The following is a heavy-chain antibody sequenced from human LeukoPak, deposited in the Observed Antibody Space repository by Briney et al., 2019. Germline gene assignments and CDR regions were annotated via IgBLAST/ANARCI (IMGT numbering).Heavy chain of an antibody. V-gene: IGHV1-69*01. CDR3: ASRGYSGYDKYFQH. Sequence: SVKVSCKASGGTFSSYAISWVRQAPGQGLEWMGGIIPIFGTANYAQKFQGRVTITADESTSTAYMELSSLRSEDTAVYYCASRGYSGYDKYFQHRGQGTLVTVSS. D-gene: IGHD5-12*01. CDR1: GGTFSSYA. CDR2: IIPIFGTA. J-gene: IGHJ1*01.